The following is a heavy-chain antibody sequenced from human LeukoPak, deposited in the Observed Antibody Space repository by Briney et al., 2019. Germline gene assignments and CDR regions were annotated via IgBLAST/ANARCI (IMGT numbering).Heavy chain of an antibody. J-gene: IGHJ6*02. D-gene: IGHD6-6*01. V-gene: IGHV4-59*12. CDR2: INHSGST. Sequence: SETLSLTCSISGDSISMYYWTWIRQPPGNGLEWIGYINHSGSTNYNPSLKSRVTMSVEPSKNQFSLNLTSVTAADTAVYYCAKDRAARNGMDVWGHGTTVTVSS. CDR3: AKDRAARNGMDV. CDR1: GDSISMYY.